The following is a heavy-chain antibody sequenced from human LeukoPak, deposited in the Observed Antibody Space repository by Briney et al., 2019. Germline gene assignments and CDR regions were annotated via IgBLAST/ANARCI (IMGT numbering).Heavy chain of an antibody. D-gene: IGHD2-2*01. Sequence: SETLSLTCAVYGGSFSGYYWSWIRQPPGKGLEWIGEINHSGSTNYNPSLKSRVTISVDTSKNQFSLKLSSVTAADTAVYYCARVVVPAASIYYHYMDVWGKGTTVTVSS. J-gene: IGHJ6*03. CDR1: GGSFSGYY. CDR3: ARVVVPAASIYYHYMDV. V-gene: IGHV4-34*01. CDR2: INHSGST.